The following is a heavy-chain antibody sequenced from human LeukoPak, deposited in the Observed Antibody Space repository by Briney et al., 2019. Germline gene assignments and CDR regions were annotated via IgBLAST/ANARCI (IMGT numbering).Heavy chain of an antibody. D-gene: IGHD5-18*01. J-gene: IGHJ4*02. CDR1: GFTFSSYA. Sequence: PGGSLRLSCAASGFTFSSYAMHWVRQAPGKGLEWVAVISYDGSNKYYADSVKGRFTISRDNSKNTLYLQMNSLRAEDTAVYYCAKSSGYSYAIDYWGQGALVTVSS. CDR2: ISYDGSNK. V-gene: IGHV3-30*04. CDR3: AKSSGYSYAIDY.